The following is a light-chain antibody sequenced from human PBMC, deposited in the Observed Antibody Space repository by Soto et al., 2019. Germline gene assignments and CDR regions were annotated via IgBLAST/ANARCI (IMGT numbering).Light chain of an antibody. CDR2: DTS. V-gene: IGKV1-17*03. CDR3: LQHNSYPYT. Sequence: DVQMTQSPSAMSASVGDRVTITCRASQDISRFVAWCQQKPGKAPERLIYDTSTLQVGVPSPFSGGGSGTEFTLAISGLPPEDFATYYCLQHNSYPYTFGQGTKLEIK. CDR1: QDISRF. J-gene: IGKJ2*01.